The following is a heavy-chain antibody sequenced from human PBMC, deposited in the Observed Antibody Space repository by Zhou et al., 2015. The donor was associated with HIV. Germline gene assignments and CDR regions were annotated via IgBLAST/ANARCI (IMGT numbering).Heavy chain of an antibody. Sequence: EVQLVESGGGLVKPGGSLRLACAASGFTFTKYNMNWVRQAPGKGLEWVSSISRTTNHIYYADSVRGRFTISRDNAKNSVYLQMNSLRAGDTAVYYCVRDGISSTWSILSAEYFQHWGQGTLVTVSS. CDR2: ISRTTNHI. D-gene: IGHD6-13*01. J-gene: IGHJ1*01. CDR3: VRDGISSTWSILSAEYFQH. CDR1: GFTFTKYN. V-gene: IGHV3-21*01.